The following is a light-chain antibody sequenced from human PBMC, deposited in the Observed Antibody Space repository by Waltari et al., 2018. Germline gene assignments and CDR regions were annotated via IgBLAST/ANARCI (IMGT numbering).Light chain of an antibody. Sequence: DIQMTQSPSSLSASVGDRVTVTCQASQDISDRLNWYQQKPGQPPNLLIYGASILEIGIPSRFSGGGSGTEFTFTISTLQPEDFATYYCQQYDNLPLTFGGGTRVDIK. CDR3: QQYDNLPLT. V-gene: IGKV1-33*01. CDR1: QDISDR. J-gene: IGKJ4*01. CDR2: GAS.